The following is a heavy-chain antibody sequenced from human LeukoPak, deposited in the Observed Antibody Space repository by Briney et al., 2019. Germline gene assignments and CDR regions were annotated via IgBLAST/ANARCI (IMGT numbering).Heavy chain of an antibody. CDR2: ISSSGSTI. CDR1: GFTFSSYE. D-gene: IGHD3-3*01. CDR3: ARAQSYDFWSGYDFDAFDI. Sequence: PGGSLRLSCAASGFTFSSYEMHWVRQAPGKGLEWVSYISSSGSTIYYADSVKGRFTISRDNAKNSLYLQMNSLRAEDTAVYYCARAQSYDFWSGYDFDAFDIWGQGTMVTVSS. V-gene: IGHV3-48*03. J-gene: IGHJ3*02.